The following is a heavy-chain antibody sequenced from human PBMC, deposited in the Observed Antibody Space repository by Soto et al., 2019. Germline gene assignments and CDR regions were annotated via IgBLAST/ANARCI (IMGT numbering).Heavy chain of an antibody. CDR3: ARERMEPSYYGMDV. J-gene: IGHJ6*02. CDR2: IHYRGTT. D-gene: IGHD1-26*01. V-gene: IGHV4-30-4*01. Sequence: QVRLQESGPGLVKPSQTLSLTCTVSRGSISSNYYYLSWIRQAPGKGLEWIGYIHYRGTTYYNPSIKSRVTISSDTSRNQFSLNLSSVTAADTAVYFWARERMEPSYYGMDVWGQGTTVTVSS. CDR1: RGSISSNYYY.